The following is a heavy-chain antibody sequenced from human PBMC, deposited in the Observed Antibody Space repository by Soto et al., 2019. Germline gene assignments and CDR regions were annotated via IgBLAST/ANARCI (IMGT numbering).Heavy chain of an antibody. CDR3: ASSGSYGEMDV. CDR1: GFTFSSYG. D-gene: IGHD1-26*01. J-gene: IGHJ6*02. V-gene: IGHV3-30*03. Sequence: QVQLVESGGGVVQPGRSLRLSCAASGFTFSSYGMHWVRQAPGKGLEWVAVISYDGSNKYYADSVKGRFTISRDNSKNTLCLQMNSLRAEDTAVYYCASSGSYGEMDVWGQGTTVTVSS. CDR2: ISYDGSNK.